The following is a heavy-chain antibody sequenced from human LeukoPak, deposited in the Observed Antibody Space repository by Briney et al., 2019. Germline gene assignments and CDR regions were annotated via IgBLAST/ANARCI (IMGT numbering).Heavy chain of an antibody. Sequence: GGSLRLSCAASGFTFSTYWMHWVRLARGKWLVWVSRINTDGSGTIYADSVKGRFTISRDNAKNTAYLQMNSLRVEDTAVYYCARGIVGTTMGRYWGQGTLVTISS. CDR1: GFTFSTYW. CDR2: INTDGSGT. J-gene: IGHJ4*02. D-gene: IGHD1-26*01. CDR3: ARGIVGTTMGRY. V-gene: IGHV3-74*01.